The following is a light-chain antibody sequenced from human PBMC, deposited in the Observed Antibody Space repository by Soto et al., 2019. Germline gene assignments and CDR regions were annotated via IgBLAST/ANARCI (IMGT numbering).Light chain of an antibody. CDR1: QSVGNNY. V-gene: IGKV3-20*01. CDR2: GAS. CDR3: QQYGRSPPIT. Sequence: EIVLTQSPGTLSLSPGERPPISSRPSQSVGNNYLAWYQQRPGQTPRLLIYGASSRATGIPDRFSGSGSGTDFSLTISTLEPEDFAVYYCQQYGRSPPITFGQGTRLEIK. J-gene: IGKJ5*01.